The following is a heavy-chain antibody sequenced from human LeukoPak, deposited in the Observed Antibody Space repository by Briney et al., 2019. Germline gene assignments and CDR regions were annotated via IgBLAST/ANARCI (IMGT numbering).Heavy chain of an antibody. Sequence: PGGSLRLSCAASGFTFSSYAMSWVRQPPGKGLEWIGSVYYSGYTYYNPSLKSRVTISVDTSNDQFSLKLSSVTAADTAVYYCARDRVGAYCGGDCFLFDYWGQGTLVTVSS. J-gene: IGHJ4*02. CDR3: ARDRVGAYCGGDCFLFDY. CDR2: VYYSGYT. V-gene: IGHV4-39*02. CDR1: GFTFSSYA. D-gene: IGHD2-21*02.